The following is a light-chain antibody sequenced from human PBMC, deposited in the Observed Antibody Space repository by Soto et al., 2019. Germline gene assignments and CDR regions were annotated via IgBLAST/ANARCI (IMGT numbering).Light chain of an antibody. CDR2: DVS. Sequence: QSALTQPASVSGSPGQSIAISCTGTSSDVGAYNYVSWYQQHPGKAPKLMIYDVSNRPSGVSNRFSGSTSGNTASLTISGLQAEDEADYYCSSYTSSDTDVFGTGTKLTVL. CDR3: SSYTSSDTDV. V-gene: IGLV2-14*01. J-gene: IGLJ1*01. CDR1: SSDVGAYNY.